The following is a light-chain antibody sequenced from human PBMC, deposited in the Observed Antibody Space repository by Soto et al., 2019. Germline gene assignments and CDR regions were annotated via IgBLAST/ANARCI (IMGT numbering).Light chain of an antibody. Sequence: EIVLTQSPATLSLSPGERATLSCRASQSVSSYLAWYQQKPGQAPRLLIYAASNSATGIPARFSGSGSGTDFSPTISSLEPEDCAGYYCQQRSNWPLTFGGGTKVEIK. J-gene: IGKJ4*01. CDR1: QSVSSY. V-gene: IGKV3-11*01. CDR2: AAS. CDR3: QQRSNWPLT.